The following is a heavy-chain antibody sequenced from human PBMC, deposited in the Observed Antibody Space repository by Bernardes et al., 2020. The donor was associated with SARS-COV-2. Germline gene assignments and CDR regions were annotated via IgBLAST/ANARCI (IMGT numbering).Heavy chain of an antibody. CDR3: ARDETTGGPMPWPSYYYYGMDV. J-gene: IGHJ6*02. Sequence: ASVKVSCKASGYTFTSYGISWVRQAPGQGLEWMGWISAYNGNTNYAQKLQGRVTMTTDTSTSTAYMELRSLRSDDTAVYYCARDETTGGPMPWPSYYYYGMDVWGQGTTVTVSS. CDR1: GYTFTSYG. D-gene: IGHD4-17*01. V-gene: IGHV1-18*01. CDR2: ISAYNGNT.